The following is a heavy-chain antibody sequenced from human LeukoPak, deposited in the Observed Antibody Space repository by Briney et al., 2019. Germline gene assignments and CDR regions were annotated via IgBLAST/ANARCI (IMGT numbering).Heavy chain of an antibody. J-gene: IGHJ6*02. CDR1: GYTFTSYG. D-gene: IGHD2-21*02. CDR2: IIPILGIA. Sequence: SVKVSCKASGYTFTSYGISWVRQAPGQGLEWMGRIIPILGIANYAQKFQGRVTITADKSTSTAYMELSSLRSGDTAVYYCARDNGVVVTAMNYYYYYGMDVWGQGTTVTVSS. V-gene: IGHV1-69*04. CDR3: ARDNGVVVTAMNYYYYYGMDV.